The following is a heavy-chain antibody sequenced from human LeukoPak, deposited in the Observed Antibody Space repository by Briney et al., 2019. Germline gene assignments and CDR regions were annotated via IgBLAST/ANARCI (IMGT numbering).Heavy chain of an antibody. Sequence: PSETLSLTCTVSGGSISSYYWSWIRQPPGKGLEWIGYIYYSGSTNYNPSLKSRVTISVDTSKNQFSLKLSSVTAADTAVYYCARTAIMITFGGVIVENWFDPWGQGTLVTVSS. CDR1: GGSISSYY. D-gene: IGHD3-16*02. J-gene: IGHJ5*02. CDR2: IYYSGST. CDR3: ARTAIMITFGGVIVENWFDP. V-gene: IGHV4-59*01.